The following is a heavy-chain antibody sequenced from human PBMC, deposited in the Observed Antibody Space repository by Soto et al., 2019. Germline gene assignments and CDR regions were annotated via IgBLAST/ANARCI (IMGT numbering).Heavy chain of an antibody. Sequence: SETLSLTCAVYGGSFSGYYWSWIRQPPGKGLEWIGEINHSGSTNYNPSLKSRVTISVDTSKNQFSLKLSSVTAADTAVYYCARGRHYIPFDPWGQGTLVTVSS. CDR1: GGSFSGYY. V-gene: IGHV4-34*01. J-gene: IGHJ5*02. D-gene: IGHD2-2*02. CDR2: INHSGST. CDR3: ARGRHYIPFDP.